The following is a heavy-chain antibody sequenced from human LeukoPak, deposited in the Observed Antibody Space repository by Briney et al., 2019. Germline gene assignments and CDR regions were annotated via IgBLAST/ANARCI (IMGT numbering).Heavy chain of an antibody. CDR1: GGSISSYY. CDR2: IYYSGST. CDR3: ARARMNAFDI. J-gene: IGHJ3*02. Sequence: SETLSLTCTVSGGSISSYYWSWIRQPPGKGLEWIGYIYYSGSTNYNPSLKSRVTISVDTSKSQFSLKLSSVTAADTAVYYCARARMNAFDIWGQGTMVTVSS. V-gene: IGHV4-59*01.